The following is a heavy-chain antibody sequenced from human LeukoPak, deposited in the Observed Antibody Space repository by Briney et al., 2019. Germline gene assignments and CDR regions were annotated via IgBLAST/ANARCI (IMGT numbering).Heavy chain of an antibody. V-gene: IGHV3-7*03. CDR2: IKQDGSEK. CDR3: AKDQVDDFWSGRSNDAFDM. D-gene: IGHD3-3*01. CDR1: AFTFSSYW. J-gene: IGHJ3*02. Sequence: PGGSLRLSCVASAFTFSSYWMSWVRQAPGKGLEWVANIKQDGSEKHYVDSVKGRFTISRDNSKNTLYLQMNSLRAEDTAVYYCAKDQVDDFWSGRSNDAFDMWGQGTMVTVSS.